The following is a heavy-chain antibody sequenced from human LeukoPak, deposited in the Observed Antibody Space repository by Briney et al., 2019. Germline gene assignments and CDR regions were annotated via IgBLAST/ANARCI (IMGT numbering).Heavy chain of an antibody. CDR1: GFTFSSHD. CDR3: VRDHDSSSYPGNYYFDY. D-gene: IGHD3-22*01. V-gene: IGHV3-30*04. CDR2: ISYVGDNQ. Sequence: PGGSLRLSCEVSGFTFSSHDVHWVRQAPGKGLEWVAVISYVGDNQYYADSVKGRFTISRDNSKNTLYLQMNSLRPEDTAIYYCVRDHDSSSYPGNYYFDYWSQGTLVTVSS. J-gene: IGHJ4*02.